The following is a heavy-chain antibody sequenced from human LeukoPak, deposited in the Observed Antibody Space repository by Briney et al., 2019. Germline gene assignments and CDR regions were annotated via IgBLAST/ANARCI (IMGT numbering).Heavy chain of an antibody. CDR3: ARAVGLTGYSSSWYSGYYYYMDV. D-gene: IGHD6-13*01. CDR1: AYSISSGYY. CDR2: IYHSGNT. V-gene: IGHV4-38-2*02. Sequence: SETLSLTCTVSAYSISSGYYWGWIRQPPGKGLEWIGSIYHSGNTYYNPSLKSRVTMSVDTSKNQFSLNLRSVTAADTAVYYCARAVGLTGYSSSWYSGYYYYMDVWGKGTTVTVSS. J-gene: IGHJ6*03.